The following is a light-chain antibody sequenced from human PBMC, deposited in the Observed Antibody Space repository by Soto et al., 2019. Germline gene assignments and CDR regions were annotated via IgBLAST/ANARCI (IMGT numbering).Light chain of an antibody. V-gene: IGKV3-15*01. CDR1: QSVSTN. CDR3: QQSNNWLTT. Sequence: EIVMTQSPATLSVSPGERATLSCRVSQSVSTNLAWYQQKPGQAPRLLIYDASTRATGIPARFSGSGSGTEFTLTISSLQSEDFAVYYCQQSNNWLTTFGQGTKVEIK. J-gene: IGKJ1*01. CDR2: DAS.